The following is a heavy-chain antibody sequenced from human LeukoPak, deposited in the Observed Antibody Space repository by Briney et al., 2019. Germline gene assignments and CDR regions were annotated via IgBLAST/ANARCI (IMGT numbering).Heavy chain of an antibody. D-gene: IGHD4/OR15-4a*01. CDR1: GYTLTNYD. CDR2: INTNTGNP. J-gene: IGHJ4*02. V-gene: IGHV7-4-1*02. Sequence: ASVKVSCKASGYTLTNYDINWVRQATGQGLEWMGWINTNTGNPTYAQGFTGRFVFSLDTSVSTAYLQISSLKAEDTAVYYCARGVRVTDYWGQGTLVTVSS. CDR3: ARGVRVTDY.